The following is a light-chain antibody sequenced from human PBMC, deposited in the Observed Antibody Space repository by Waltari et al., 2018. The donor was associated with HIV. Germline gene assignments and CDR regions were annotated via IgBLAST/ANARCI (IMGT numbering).Light chain of an antibody. Sequence: QSVLTQPPSVSGAPGQRVTISCTGSNTNIGAGYDLHWYQQVPGRAPKLLIYDNTNRPSGVPDRFSGYKSGTSAALAITGLQAVDETDYYCQSFDTSLSASVFGTGTRVTVL. CDR3: QSFDTSLSASV. V-gene: IGLV1-40*01. J-gene: IGLJ1*01. CDR2: DNT. CDR1: NTNIGAGYD.